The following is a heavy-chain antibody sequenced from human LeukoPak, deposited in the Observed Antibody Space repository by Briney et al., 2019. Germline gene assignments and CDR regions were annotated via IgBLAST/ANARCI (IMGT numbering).Heavy chain of an antibody. CDR1: GFTFSSYG. CDR3: AKERDTAMVTIDY. Sequence: GGSLRLSCAASGFTFSSYGMHWVRQAPGKGLEWVAFIRYDGSNKYYVDSVKGRFTISRDNSKNTLYLQMNSLRAEDTAVYYCAKERDTAMVTIDYWGQGTLVTVSS. V-gene: IGHV3-30*02. J-gene: IGHJ4*02. D-gene: IGHD5-18*01. CDR2: IRYDGSNK.